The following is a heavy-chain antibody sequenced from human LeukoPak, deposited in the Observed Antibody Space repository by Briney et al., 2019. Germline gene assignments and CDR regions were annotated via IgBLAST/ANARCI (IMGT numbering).Heavy chain of an antibody. CDR1: GFTFSSYA. V-gene: IGHV3-30-3*01. J-gene: IGHJ6*02. CDR2: ISYDGSNK. Sequence: PGGSLRLSCAASGFTFSSYAMHWVRQAPGKGLEWVAVISYDGSNKYYADSVKGRFTISRDNSKNTLYLQMNSLRAEDTAVYYCAKDIEYYYGMDVWGQGTTVTVSS. CDR3: AKDIEYYYGMDV.